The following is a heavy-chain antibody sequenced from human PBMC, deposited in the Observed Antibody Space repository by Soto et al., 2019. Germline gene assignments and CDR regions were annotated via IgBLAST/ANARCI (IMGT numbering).Heavy chain of an antibody. CDR2: ISANGDNV. V-gene: IGHV3-9*01. J-gene: IGHJ4*02. Sequence: GGSLRLSCVASGFTVDDYAMHWVRQAPGKGLEWVSGISANGDNVDYADSVKGRITDSRDNAKNFLFLQMIIPRPEDTALYYCAKDMKWGGMTTIHYFDSWGQGT. CDR3: AKDMKWGGMTTIHYFDS. CDR1: GFTVDDYA. D-gene: IGHD4-17*01.